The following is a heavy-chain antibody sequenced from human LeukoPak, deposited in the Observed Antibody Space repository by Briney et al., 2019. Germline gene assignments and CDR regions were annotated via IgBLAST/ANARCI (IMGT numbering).Heavy chain of an antibody. D-gene: IGHD2-2*01. J-gene: IGHJ4*02. CDR2: IKEDGSEK. CDR3: VSCGTTTCIIRFDH. CDR1: GFTFSRYW. Sequence: GGSLRLSCAASGFTFSRYWMNWVRQAPGKGLEWVASIKEDGSEKTYVDSVKRPSTTSRANDKTSMYLHMNSLTAEDTAIYYCVSCGTTTCIIRFDHWGQGTLVTVSS. V-gene: IGHV3-7*01.